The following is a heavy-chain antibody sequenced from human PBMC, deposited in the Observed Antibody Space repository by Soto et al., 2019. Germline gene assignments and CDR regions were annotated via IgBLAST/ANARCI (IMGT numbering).Heavy chain of an antibody. CDR2: IFLDDDK. D-gene: IGHD3-16*01. J-gene: IGHJ4*02. Sequence: SVPTSLNPTHTLTLTGSYSGISLCTSGVGVGWIRQPPGKALEWLGIIFLDDDKRYTPSLKNRDTITKDTSKNPPDLTMTNMDPADTDKYYCPHLPLIHLTSTAEVDYWGQGTPVTVSS. V-gene: IGHV2-5*02. CDR3: PHLPLIHLTSTAEVDY. CDR1: GISLCTSGVG.